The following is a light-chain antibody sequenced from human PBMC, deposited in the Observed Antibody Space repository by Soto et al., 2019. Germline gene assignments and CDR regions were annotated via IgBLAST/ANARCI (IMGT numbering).Light chain of an antibody. CDR1: QGIRND. CDR3: LQDYNYPRT. V-gene: IGKV1-6*01. J-gene: IGKJ1*01. Sequence: ASQMTQSPSSLSASVGDRVTITCRSSQGIRNDLGWYQQKPGKAPKLLIYAASSLQSGVPSRFSGSGSGTDITLTISSLPPEEVAAYYCLQDYNYPRTFGQGTKVVIK. CDR2: AAS.